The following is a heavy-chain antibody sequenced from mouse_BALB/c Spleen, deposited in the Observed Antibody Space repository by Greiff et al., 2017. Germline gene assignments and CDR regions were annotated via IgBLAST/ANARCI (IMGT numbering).Heavy chain of an antibody. J-gene: IGHJ4*01. CDR2: IYPGDGDT. V-gene: IGHV1-87*01. CDR1: GYTFTSYW. CDR3: AREDGNLYAMDY. D-gene: IGHD2-1*01. Sequence: QVQLKESGAELARPGASVKLSCKASGYTFTSYWMQWVKQRPGQGLEWIGAIYPGDGDTRYTQKFKGKATLTADKSSSTAYMQLSSLASEDSAVYYCAREDGNLYAMDYWGQGTSVTVSS.